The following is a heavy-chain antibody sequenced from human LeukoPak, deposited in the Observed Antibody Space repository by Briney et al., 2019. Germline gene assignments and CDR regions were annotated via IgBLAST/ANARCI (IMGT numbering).Heavy chain of an antibody. CDR1: GFTFNTYA. Sequence: GGSLRLSCAASGFTFNTYAMSWVRQAPGKGLEWVSTVSGSGVSTYLADSVKGRFTISRDNSKNTLYLQMNRLRAEDTAIYYCARVGSSGWYDYWGQGTLVTVSS. V-gene: IGHV3-23*01. CDR2: VSGSGVST. J-gene: IGHJ4*02. CDR3: ARVGSSGWYDY. D-gene: IGHD6-19*01.